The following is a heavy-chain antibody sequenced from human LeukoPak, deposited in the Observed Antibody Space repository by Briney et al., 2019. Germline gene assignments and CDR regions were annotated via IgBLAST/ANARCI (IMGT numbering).Heavy chain of an antibody. CDR1: GFTFSSYA. CDR2: ISYDGSNK. Sequence: PGRSLRLSCAASGFTFSSYAMHWVRQAPGKGLEWVAVISYDGSNKYYADSVKGRFTISRDNSKNTLYLQMNSLRAEDTAVYYCAKEPAKWELQYYFDYWGQGTLVTVSS. D-gene: IGHD1-26*01. J-gene: IGHJ4*02. CDR3: AKEPAKWELQYYFDY. V-gene: IGHV3-30*04.